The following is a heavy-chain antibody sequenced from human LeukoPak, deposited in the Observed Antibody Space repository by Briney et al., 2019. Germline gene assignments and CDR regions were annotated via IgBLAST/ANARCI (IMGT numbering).Heavy chain of an antibody. CDR2: IIPIFGTA. CDR3: ARDRRSGYYDFWTGYSPGAFDI. J-gene: IGHJ3*02. D-gene: IGHD3-3*01. V-gene: IGHV1-69*06. CDR1: GGTFSSYA. Sequence: ASVKVSCKASGGTFSSYAISWVRQAPGQGLEWMGGIIPIFGTANYAQKFQGRVTITADKSTSTAYMELSSLRSDDTAVYFCARDRRSGYYDFWTGYSPGAFDIWGQGTMVTV.